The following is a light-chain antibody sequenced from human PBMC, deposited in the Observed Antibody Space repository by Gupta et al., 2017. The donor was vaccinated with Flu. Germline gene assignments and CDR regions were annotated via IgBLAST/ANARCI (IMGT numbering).Light chain of an antibody. V-gene: IGLV3-1*01. CDR3: QAWDSTTGV. Sequence: SPGQTASITCSGDNLGDKYACWYQQKPGQSPVLVIYKDTKRPAGIPVRFSGSNSGNTATLTISGTQAMDESDYYWQAWDSTTGVFGTGTKVTVL. CDR1: NLGDKY. J-gene: IGLJ1*01. CDR2: KDT.